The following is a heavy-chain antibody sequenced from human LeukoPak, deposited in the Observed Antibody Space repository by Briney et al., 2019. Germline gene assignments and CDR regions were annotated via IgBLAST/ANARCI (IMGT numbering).Heavy chain of an antibody. V-gene: IGHV4-59*01. J-gene: IGHJ4*02. Sequence: SETLSLTCTVSGGSISSYYWSWIRQPPGKGLEWIGYIYYSGSTNYNPSLKSRVTISVDTSKNQFSLKLSSVTAADTAVYYCARGPGIAPHDYFDYWGQGTLVTVSS. D-gene: IGHD6-13*01. CDR3: ARGPGIAPHDYFDY. CDR1: GGSISSYY. CDR2: IYYSGST.